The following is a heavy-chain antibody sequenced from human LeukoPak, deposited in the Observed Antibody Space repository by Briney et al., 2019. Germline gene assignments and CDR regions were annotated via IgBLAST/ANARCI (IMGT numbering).Heavy chain of an antibody. Sequence: GGSLRLSCAASGFTFSSYAMSWVRQAPGKGLEWVSAISGSGGSTYYADSVKGRFTISRDNSKSTLYLQMNSLGAEDTAVYYCAKDIWAAAGQVDDYWGQGTLVTVSS. CDR2: ISGSGGST. D-gene: IGHD6-13*01. CDR1: GFTFSSYA. V-gene: IGHV3-23*01. J-gene: IGHJ4*02. CDR3: AKDIWAAAGQVDDY.